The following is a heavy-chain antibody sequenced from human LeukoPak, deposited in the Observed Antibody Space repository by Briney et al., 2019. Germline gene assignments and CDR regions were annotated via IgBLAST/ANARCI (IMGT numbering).Heavy chain of an antibody. CDR3: ASPYSSSWYRFDY. D-gene: IGHD6-13*01. Sequence: GASVKVSCKASGGTFSSYAISWVRQAPGQGLEWMGGIIPIFGTANYAQKFRGRVTITADESTSTAYMELSSLRSEDTAVYYCASPYSSSWYRFDYWGQGTLVTVSS. CDR1: GGTFSSYA. CDR2: IIPIFGTA. J-gene: IGHJ4*02. V-gene: IGHV1-69*13.